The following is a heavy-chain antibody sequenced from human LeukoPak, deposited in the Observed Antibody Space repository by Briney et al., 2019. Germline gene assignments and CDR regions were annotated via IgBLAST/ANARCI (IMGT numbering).Heavy chain of an antibody. D-gene: IGHD2-2*01. CDR2: IYYSGST. CDR1: GGSISSGNYY. CDR3: ARTGVTFRELLFDRWFDP. V-gene: IGHV4-30-4*08. J-gene: IGHJ5*02. Sequence: SETLSLTCTVSGGSISSGNYYWSWIRQPPGKGLEWIGYIYYSGSTYYNPSHKSRVTISVDTSKNQFSLKLSSVTAADTAVYYCARTGVTFRELLFDRWFDPWGQGTLVTVSS.